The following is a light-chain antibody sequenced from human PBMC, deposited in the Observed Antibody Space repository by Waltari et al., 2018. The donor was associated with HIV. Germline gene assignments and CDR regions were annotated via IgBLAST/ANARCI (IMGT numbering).Light chain of an antibody. J-gene: IGLJ2*01. Sequence: SYELTQPPSLSVSPGQTAGITCSGDVLSRQYSYWYRQKPGQAPVWVMYRDTGRPSGIPGLFSGSKSGATGTLTIGGVQAEDEADYYCQSGDNSGPHVVFGGGTTLTVL. CDR2: RDT. V-gene: IGLV3-25*03. CDR3: QSGDNSGPHVV. CDR1: VLSRQY.